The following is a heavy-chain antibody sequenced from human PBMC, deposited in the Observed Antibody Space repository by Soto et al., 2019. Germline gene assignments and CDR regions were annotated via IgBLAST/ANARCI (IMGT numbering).Heavy chain of an antibody. CDR1: GFTFSSYA. CDR2: ISGSGGST. D-gene: IGHD3-9*01. J-gene: IGHJ4*02. V-gene: IGHV3-23*01. Sequence: GGSLRLSCAASGFTFSSYAMSWVRQAPGKGLEWVSAISGSGGSTYYADSVKDRFTISRDNSKNTLYLQMNSLRAEDTAVYYCAKILVRYYDILTGAFDYWGQGTLVTVSS. CDR3: AKILVRYYDILTGAFDY.